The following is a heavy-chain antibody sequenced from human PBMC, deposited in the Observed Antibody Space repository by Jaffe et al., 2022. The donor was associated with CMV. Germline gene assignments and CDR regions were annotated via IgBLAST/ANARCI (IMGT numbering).Heavy chain of an antibody. V-gene: IGHV3-48*02. J-gene: IGHJ3*02. CDR1: GFTFSSYS. Sequence: EVQLVESGGGLVQPGGSLRLSCAASGFTFSSYSMNWVRQAPGKGLEWVSYISSSSSTIYYADSVKGRFTISRDNAKNSLYLQMNSLRDEDTAVYYCARLSNAYYLRFNGPFDIWGQGTMVTVSS. CDR2: ISSSSSTI. CDR3: ARLSNAYYLRFNGPFDI. D-gene: IGHD3-3*01.